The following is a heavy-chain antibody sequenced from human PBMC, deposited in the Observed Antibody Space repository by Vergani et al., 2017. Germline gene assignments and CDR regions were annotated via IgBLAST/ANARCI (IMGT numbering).Heavy chain of an antibody. CDR2: ISYDGSKT. CDR1: GFKFSQFG. Sequence: QVQLVESGGGVVQPGTSLRLSCEASGFKFSQFGMHWVRQGPGKGLEWVAFISYDGSKTQYADSEKGRVTISRDNVKNVLFLQMENLRAADTGVYFCARDITASVKSPPHPDWFDPWGQGSLVTVSS. D-gene: IGHD4-17*01. CDR3: ARDITASVKSPPHPDWFDP. V-gene: IGHV3-33*05. J-gene: IGHJ5*02.